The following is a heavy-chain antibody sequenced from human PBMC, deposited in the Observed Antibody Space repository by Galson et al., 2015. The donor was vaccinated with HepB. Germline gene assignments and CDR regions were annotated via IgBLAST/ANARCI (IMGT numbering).Heavy chain of an antibody. CDR2: IYHSGST. CDR3: ASGYARYFDL. D-gene: IGHD2-2*01. Sequence: LSLTCTVSGYSISSGYYWGWIRQPPGKGLEWIGSIYHSGSTYYNPSLKSRVTISVDTSKNQFSLKLSSVTAADTAVYYCASGYARYFDLWGRGTLVTVSS. V-gene: IGHV4-38-2*02. CDR1: GYSISSGYY. J-gene: IGHJ2*01.